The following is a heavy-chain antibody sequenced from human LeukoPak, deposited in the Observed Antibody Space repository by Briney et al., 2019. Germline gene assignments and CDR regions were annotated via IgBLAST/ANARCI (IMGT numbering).Heavy chain of an antibody. J-gene: IGHJ5*02. CDR1: GYSISNGYY. CDR3: ASQRGEDLLWFGELLLRFNWFDP. D-gene: IGHD3-10*01. Sequence: SETLSLTCTVSGYSISNGYYWGWIRQPPGKGLEWIGSIYYSGSTYYNPSLKSRVTISVDTSKNQFSLKLSSVNATDTSVYYCASQRGEDLLWFGELLLRFNWFDPWGQGTLVTVSS. CDR2: IYYSGST. V-gene: IGHV4-38-2*02.